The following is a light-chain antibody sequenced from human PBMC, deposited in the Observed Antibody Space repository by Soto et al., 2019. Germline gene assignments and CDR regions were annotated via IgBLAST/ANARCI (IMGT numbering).Light chain of an antibody. J-gene: IGKJ4*01. CDR3: QQYNNWPPLT. Sequence: EIVMTQSPATLSVSPGERATLSCRASQSVSSNLAWYQQKPGQAPRLLLYDASTRATGIPARFSGSGSGTEFTLTISSLQSEDFAVYYCQQYNNWPPLTVGGGTKVEIK. CDR1: QSVSSN. CDR2: DAS. V-gene: IGKV3-15*01.